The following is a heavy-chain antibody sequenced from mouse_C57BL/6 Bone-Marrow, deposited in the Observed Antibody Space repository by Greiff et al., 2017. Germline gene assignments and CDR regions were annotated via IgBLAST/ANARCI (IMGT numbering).Heavy chain of an antibody. CDR2: IWRGGST. Sequence: QVQLKESGPGLVQPSPSLSITCTVSGFSLTSYGVHWVRQSPGKGLEWLGVIWRGGSTDYNAAFMSRLSITNDNSKSQVFFKMNSLQADDTAIYYCAKNGGAWYFDVWGTGTTVTVSS. V-gene: IGHV2-5*01. CDR1: GFSLTSYG. D-gene: IGHD1-1*02. J-gene: IGHJ1*03. CDR3: AKNGGAWYFDV.